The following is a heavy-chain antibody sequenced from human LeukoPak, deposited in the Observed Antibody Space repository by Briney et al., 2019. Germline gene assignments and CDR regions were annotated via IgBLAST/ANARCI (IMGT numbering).Heavy chain of an antibody. V-gene: IGHV4-59*08. CDR2: IYYSGST. Sequence: TTSETLSLTCTVSGGSISSYYWSWIRQPPGKGLEWIGYIYYSGSTNYNPSLKSRVTISVDTSKNQFSLKLSSVTAADTAVYYCARVNSGYDWGGGYYYYYMDVWGKGTTVTISS. D-gene: IGHD5-12*01. CDR3: ARVNSGYDWGGGYYYYYMDV. J-gene: IGHJ6*03. CDR1: GGSISSYY.